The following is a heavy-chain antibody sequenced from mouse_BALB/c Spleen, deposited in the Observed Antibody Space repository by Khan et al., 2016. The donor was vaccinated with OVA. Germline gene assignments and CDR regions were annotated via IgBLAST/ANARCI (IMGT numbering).Heavy chain of an antibody. CDR3: ARDASTPYCAMGY. J-gene: IGHJ4*01. CDR1: GYTFTNYL. D-gene: IGHD1-1*01. CDR2: TDPYNVGT. Sequence: VQLQQPGPELVKPGASVKMSCKTSGYTFTNYLMHWVKQKPGQGLEWIGQTDPYNVGTKYNEKFSGKATLTSVKSSSTAYMEISSLTAEDSAVYYCARDASTPYCAMGYWGQGTSVAVSS. V-gene: IGHV1S136*01.